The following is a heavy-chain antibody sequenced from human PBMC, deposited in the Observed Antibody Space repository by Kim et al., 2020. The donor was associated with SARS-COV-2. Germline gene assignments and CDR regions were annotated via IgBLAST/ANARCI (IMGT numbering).Heavy chain of an antibody. V-gene: IGHV3-23*01. CDR2: IGGGGLGT. D-gene: IGHD2-15*01. Sequence: GGSLRLSCTASGFTFSSYAMSWVRQAPGKGLEWVSTIGGGGLGTYYADSVKGRFTISRDNSKNTLYLQMNSLRADDTALYYCAKGGFLRCADRCNFDYWGQGTLVPVSS. CDR3: AKGGFLRCADRCNFDY. J-gene: IGHJ4*02. CDR1: GFTFSSYA.